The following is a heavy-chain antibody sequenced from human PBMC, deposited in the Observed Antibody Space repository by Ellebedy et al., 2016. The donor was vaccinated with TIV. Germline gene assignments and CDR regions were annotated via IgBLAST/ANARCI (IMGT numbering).Heavy chain of an antibody. J-gene: IGHJ4*02. Sequence: GESLKISCAASGFTFSSYMMSWVRQAPGKGLEWVSAISGSGGSTYYADSVKGRFTISRDNSKNTLYLQMNSLRAEDTAVYYCAKDEGLSWYPHFDYWGQGTLVTVSS. CDR1: GFTFSSYM. CDR2: ISGSGGST. V-gene: IGHV3-23*01. D-gene: IGHD6-13*01. CDR3: AKDEGLSWYPHFDY.